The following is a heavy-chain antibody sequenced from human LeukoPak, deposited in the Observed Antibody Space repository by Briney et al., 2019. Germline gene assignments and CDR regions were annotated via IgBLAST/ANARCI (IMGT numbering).Heavy chain of an antibody. CDR1: GGTFSSYA. D-gene: IGHD4-17*01. Sequence: VKVSCKASGGTFSSYAISWVRQAPGQGLERMGRIIPIFGTANYAQKFQGRVTITTDESTSTAYMELSSLRSEDTAVYYCARYGDFGFDYWGQGTLVTVSS. CDR3: ARYGDFGFDY. V-gene: IGHV1-69*13. J-gene: IGHJ4*02. CDR2: IIPIFGTA.